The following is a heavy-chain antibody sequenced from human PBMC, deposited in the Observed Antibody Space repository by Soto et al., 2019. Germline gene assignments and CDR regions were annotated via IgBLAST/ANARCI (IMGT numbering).Heavy chain of an antibody. CDR3: AKLPSLWSMLSGYHGMDV. V-gene: IGHV3-30*18. Sequence: QVPLVESGGGVVQPGRSLRLSCAASGFTFSSYGMHWVRQAPGKGLEWVAVISYDGGKKYYADSVKGRFTISRDNSKNTLYQQMNSLRAEDTAVYYCAKLPSLWSMLSGYHGMDVCGQWTTVTVSS. J-gene: IGHJ6*02. CDR2: ISYDGGKK. CDR1: GFTFSSYG. D-gene: IGHD2-8*01.